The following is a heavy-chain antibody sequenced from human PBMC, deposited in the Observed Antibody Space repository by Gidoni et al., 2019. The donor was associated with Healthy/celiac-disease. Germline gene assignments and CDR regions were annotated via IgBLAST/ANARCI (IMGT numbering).Heavy chain of an antibody. CDR3: VGYSSGWYEVGMDV. CDR2: ISNDGSNK. V-gene: IGHV3-30*03. CDR1: GFTFSSSG. J-gene: IGHJ6*02. Sequence: QVQLVESGGGVVQPGRSLRLSCAASGFTFSSSGMHWVRQAPGKGLEWVAVISNDGSNKYYADSVKGRFTISRDNSKNTLYLQMNSLRAEDTAVYYCVGYSSGWYEVGMDVWGQGTTVTVSS. D-gene: IGHD6-19*01.